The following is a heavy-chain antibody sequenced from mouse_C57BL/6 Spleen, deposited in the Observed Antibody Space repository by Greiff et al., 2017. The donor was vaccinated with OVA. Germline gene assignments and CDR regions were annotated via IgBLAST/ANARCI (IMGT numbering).Heavy chain of an antibody. CDR3: AREEAAQATGDY. J-gene: IGHJ2*01. CDR1: GYTFTSYW. V-gene: IGHV1-50*01. CDR2: IDPADSYT. D-gene: IGHD3-2*02. Sequence: QVQLQQPGAELVKPGASVKLSCKASGYTFTSYWMQWVKQRPGQGLEWIGEIDPADSYTNYNQKFKGKATLTVDTSSSTAYMQLSSLTSEDSAVYYCAREEAAQATGDYWGQGTTLTVSS.